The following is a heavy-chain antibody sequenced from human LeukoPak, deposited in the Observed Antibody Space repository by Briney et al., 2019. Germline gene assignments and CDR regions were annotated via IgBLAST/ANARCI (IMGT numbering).Heavy chain of an antibody. Sequence: EALEIPCKGSGYSFTSYWIGLVRQMPGEGLEWIGIIYPWDCYTIHSRSFQGQVTVSAEESVGTAYLQRRSLKTWDTGMYLCATHQIYSNHRYFEYWGQGPLVTV. CDR3: ATHQIYSNHRYFEY. CDR1: GYSFTSYW. CDR2: IYPWDCYT. D-gene: IGHD4-11*01. J-gene: IGHJ4*02. V-gene: IGHV5-51*01.